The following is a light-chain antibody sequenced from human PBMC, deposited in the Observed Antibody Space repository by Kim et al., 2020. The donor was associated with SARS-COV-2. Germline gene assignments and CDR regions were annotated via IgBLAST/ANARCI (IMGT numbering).Light chain of an antibody. CDR3: QQRDSWPPAVT. J-gene: IGKJ4*01. Sequence: PGERATLSCRASQRIGTSLAWYQQRPGQAPRLLVYDASNRATGVPDRFGGSGSGTDFTLTISGLEPEDFSTYYCQQRDSWPPAVTFGGGTKVDIK. CDR1: QRIGTS. V-gene: IGKV3-11*01. CDR2: DAS.